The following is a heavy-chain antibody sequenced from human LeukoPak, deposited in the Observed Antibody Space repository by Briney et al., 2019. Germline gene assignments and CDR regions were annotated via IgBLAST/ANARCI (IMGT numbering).Heavy chain of an antibody. CDR3: ATYAGSSSKYFQD. D-gene: IGHD3-10*01. Sequence: GESLKISCQGSGYSFTNYWIGWVRQMPGKGLEWMGIIYPGESDTRYSPSFQGQVTISADKSISTAYLQRSSLQASDTAMYYCATYAGSSSKYFQDWGQGTLVTVSS. CDR2: IYPGESDT. J-gene: IGHJ1*01. CDR1: GYSFTNYW. V-gene: IGHV5-51*01.